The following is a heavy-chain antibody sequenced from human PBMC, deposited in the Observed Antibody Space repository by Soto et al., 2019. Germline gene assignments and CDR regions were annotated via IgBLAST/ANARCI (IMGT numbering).Heavy chain of an antibody. J-gene: IGHJ6*02. V-gene: IGHV1-8*01. CDR3: ARIGSSWHSFYYYYYGMDV. CDR1: GYTFTSYD. D-gene: IGHD6-13*01. CDR2: MNPNSGNT. Sequence: QVQLVQSGAEVKKPGASVKVSCKASGYTFTSYDINWVRQATGQGLEWMGWMNPNSGNTGYAQKFQGRVTMTRNTSISTAYMVLSSLRSEDTAVYYCARIGSSWHSFYYYYYGMDVWGQGTTVTVSS.